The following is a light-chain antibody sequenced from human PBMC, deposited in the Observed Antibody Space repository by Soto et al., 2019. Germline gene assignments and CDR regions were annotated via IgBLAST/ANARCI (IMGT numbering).Light chain of an antibody. CDR2: DAS. CDR3: QQRSNWPPWT. J-gene: IGKJ1*01. V-gene: IGKV3D-11*02. Sequence: TVLTQSPGSLSLSLWDMATLSCRASQTGSNGYVGWYQRKPGQAPRLLIYDASDRATGIPARFSGSGPGTDFTLTISSLQPEDSAVYYCQQRSNWPPWTFGHGTKVDIK. CDR1: QTGSNGY.